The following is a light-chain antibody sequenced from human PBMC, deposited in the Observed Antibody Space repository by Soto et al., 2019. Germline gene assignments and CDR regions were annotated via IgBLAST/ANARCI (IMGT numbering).Light chain of an antibody. V-gene: IGKV3-15*01. J-gene: IGKJ4*01. Sequence: PGERATLSCRTSQSVSSNLAWYQQKPGQAPRLLIYGASTRATGIPARFSGSGSGTEFTLTISSLQSEDFAVYYCQQYNNWPPLTFGGGTKVEIK. CDR3: QQYNNWPPLT. CDR1: QSVSSN. CDR2: GAS.